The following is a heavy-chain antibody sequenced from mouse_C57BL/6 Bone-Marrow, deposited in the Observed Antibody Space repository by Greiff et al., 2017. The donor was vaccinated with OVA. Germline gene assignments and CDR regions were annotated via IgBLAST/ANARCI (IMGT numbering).Heavy chain of an antibody. CDR2: IYPRSGNT. Sequence: QVQLQQSGAELARPGASVKLSCKASGYTFTSYGISWVKQRTGQGLEWIGEIYPRSGNTYYTEKFKGKATLTADKSSSTAYMALRSLTSEDSAGYFCASPVYYYAMDYWGQGTSVTVSS. CDR3: ASPVYYYAMDY. J-gene: IGHJ4*01. CDR1: GYTFTSYG. V-gene: IGHV1-81*01.